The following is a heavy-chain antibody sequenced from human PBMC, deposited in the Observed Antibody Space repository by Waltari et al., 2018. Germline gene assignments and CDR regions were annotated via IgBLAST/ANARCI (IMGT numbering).Heavy chain of an antibody. J-gene: IGHJ6*03. D-gene: IGHD4-4*01. CDR1: DSSCSRHT. Sequence: EVQLVESGGGLVQPGGSLSLACAAADSSCSRHTRNWVRQAPGQGLEWVSSITSSSSYIYYADSVRGRFTISRDNAKNSLYLQMNSLRVEDTAVYYCASFDYTNYYYYYMDVWGKGTTVTVSS. CDR2: ITSSSSYI. CDR3: ASFDYTNYYYYYMDV. V-gene: IGHV3-21*01.